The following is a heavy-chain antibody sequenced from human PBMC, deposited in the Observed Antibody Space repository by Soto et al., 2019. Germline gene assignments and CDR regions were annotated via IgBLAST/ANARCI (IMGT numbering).Heavy chain of an antibody. CDR3: TTGYKSGPPPEYFQH. CDR1: GFTFSSYN. CDR2: ISSSSGYI. Sequence: PGGSLRLSCAASGFTFSSYNMNWVRQAPGKGLEWVSSISSSSGYIYYADSVKGRFTISRDNAKNSLYLQMNSLRAEDTAVYYCTTGYKSGPPPEYFQHWGQGTRVTVSS. D-gene: IGHD6-19*01. J-gene: IGHJ1*01. V-gene: IGHV3-21*01.